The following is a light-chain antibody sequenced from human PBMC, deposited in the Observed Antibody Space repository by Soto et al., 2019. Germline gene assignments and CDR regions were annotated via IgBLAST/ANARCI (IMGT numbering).Light chain of an antibody. CDR3: QQYHNWPPQYT. CDR2: GAS. V-gene: IGKV3-15*01. Sequence: EIVMTQSPASLSVSPGEGATLSCRASQTVDSNLAWYQQKPGQAPRLLIHGASTRATGVPARFSGSGSGTDFTLTISSLQSEDFGVYYCQQYHNWPPQYTFGQGTKLQIK. CDR1: QTVDSN. J-gene: IGKJ2*01.